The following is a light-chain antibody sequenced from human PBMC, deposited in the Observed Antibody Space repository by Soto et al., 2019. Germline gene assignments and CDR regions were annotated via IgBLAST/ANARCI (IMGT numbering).Light chain of an antibody. J-gene: IGKJ4*01. Sequence: DIVLTQSPATLSLSPGERATLSCRASKGVRRYLAWYQQKPGQAPRLLIYDASNRATGIPARFSGSGSGTDFTLTISSLEPEDFAVYYCQQRSDWPSTFGGGTKVEI. V-gene: IGKV3-11*01. CDR2: DAS. CDR1: KGVRRY. CDR3: QQRSDWPST.